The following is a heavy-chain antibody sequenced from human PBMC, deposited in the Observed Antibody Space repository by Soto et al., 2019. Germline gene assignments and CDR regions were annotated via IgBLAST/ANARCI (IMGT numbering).Heavy chain of an antibody. CDR1: GGSISSSSYY. D-gene: IGHD3-16*02. Sequence: QLQLQESGPGLVKPSETLSLTCTVSGGSISSSSYYWGWIRQPPGKGLEWIGSIYYSGSTYYNPSLKSRVTLSVDTSKNQFSLKLSSVTAADTAVYYCARQASGYDYIWGSYRYTDYWGQGTLVTVSS. CDR2: IYYSGST. V-gene: IGHV4-39*01. J-gene: IGHJ4*02. CDR3: ARQASGYDYIWGSYRYTDY.